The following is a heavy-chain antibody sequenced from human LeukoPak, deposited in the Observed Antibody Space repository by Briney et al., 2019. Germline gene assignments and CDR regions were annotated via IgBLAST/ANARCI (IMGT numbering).Heavy chain of an antibody. V-gene: IGHV1-8*03. CDR1: GYTFTSYD. CDR3: ARVGIVVVPAAPGPFYYYYYMDV. J-gene: IGHJ6*03. Sequence: GASVKVSCKASGYTFTSYDINWVRQATGQGLEWMGWMNPNSGNTAYAQKFQGRVTITRNTSISTAYMELSSLRSEDTAVYYCARVGIVVVPAAPGPFYYYYYMDVWGKGTTVTVSS. D-gene: IGHD2-2*03. CDR2: MNPNSGNT.